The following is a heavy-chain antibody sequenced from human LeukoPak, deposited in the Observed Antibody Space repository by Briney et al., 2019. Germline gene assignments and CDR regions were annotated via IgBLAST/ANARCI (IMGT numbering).Heavy chain of an antibody. CDR2: ISGSGDTT. CDR3: ASEMALFDY. V-gene: IGHV3-23*01. Sequence: GGSLRLSCAASGFTFASYAMSWVRQAPGKGLEWVSGISGSGDTTYSTDSVKGRFTISRDNSNNTLYLQMNRLRADDTAVYYCASEMALFDYWGQGTLVTVSS. D-gene: IGHD5-24*01. CDR1: GFTFASYA. J-gene: IGHJ4*02.